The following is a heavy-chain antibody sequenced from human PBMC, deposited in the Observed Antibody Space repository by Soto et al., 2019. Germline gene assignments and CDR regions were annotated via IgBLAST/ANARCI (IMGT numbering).Heavy chain of an antibody. CDR1: GFTFSGSA. Sequence: PGGSLRLSCAASGFTFSGSAMHWVRQASGKGLEWVGRIRSKANSYATAYAASVKGRFTISRDDSKNTAYLQMNSLKTEDTAVYYCTRTLTGIAVAGLNYFDYWGQGTLVTVSS. D-gene: IGHD6-19*01. CDR3: TRTLTGIAVAGLNYFDY. J-gene: IGHJ4*02. V-gene: IGHV3-73*01. CDR2: IRSKANSYAT.